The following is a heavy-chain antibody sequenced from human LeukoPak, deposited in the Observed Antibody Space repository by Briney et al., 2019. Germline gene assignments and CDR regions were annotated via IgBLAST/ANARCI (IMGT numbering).Heavy chain of an antibody. V-gene: IGHV4-34*01. CDR1: GGSFSGYY. J-gene: IGHJ5*02. Sequence: SETLSLTCAVYGGSFSGYYWSWIRQPPGKGLEWIGEINHSGSTNYNPSLKSRVTISVDTSKNQFSLKLSSVTAADTAVYYCAREKQGYCCGGSCYSGWFDPWGQGTLVTVSS. D-gene: IGHD2-15*01. CDR3: AREKQGYCCGGSCYSGWFDP. CDR2: INHSGST.